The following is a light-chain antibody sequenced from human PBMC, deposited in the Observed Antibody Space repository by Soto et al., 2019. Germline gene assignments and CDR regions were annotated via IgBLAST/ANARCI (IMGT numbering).Light chain of an antibody. Sequence: EIVLTQSPATLSLSPGERATLSCRASQSVSSYLAWYQQKPGQAPRLLIHDASNRATGIPARFSGSGSGTDFTLTVSSLEPEGFAVYYCQQRSNWPWTFGQGTKVEIK. CDR1: QSVSSY. J-gene: IGKJ1*01. V-gene: IGKV3-11*01. CDR2: DAS. CDR3: QQRSNWPWT.